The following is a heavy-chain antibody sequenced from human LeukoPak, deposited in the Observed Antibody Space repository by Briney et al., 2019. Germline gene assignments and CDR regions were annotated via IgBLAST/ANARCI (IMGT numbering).Heavy chain of an antibody. V-gene: IGHV3-21*01. CDR3: ARSPGGRRLEY. CDR1: GFTFSSYS. D-gene: IGHD3-16*01. J-gene: IGHJ4*02. CDR2: ISSSSSYI. Sequence: PGGSLRLSCAASGFTFSSYSMNWVRQAPGKGLEWVSSISSSSSYIYYADSVKGRFTISRDDAKGSLYLQMSNLRAEDTAVYFCARSPGGRRLEYWGQGTLVTVSS.